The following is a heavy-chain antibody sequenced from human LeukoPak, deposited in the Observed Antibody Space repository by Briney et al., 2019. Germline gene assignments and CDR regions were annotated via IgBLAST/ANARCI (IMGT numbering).Heavy chain of an antibody. D-gene: IGHD2-2*01. CDR1: GFTFSDYY. CDR3: ARAYPSIVVVPAAHDY. CDR2: ISSSGSTI. V-gene: IGHV3-11*04. J-gene: IGHJ4*02. Sequence: GGSLRLSCAASGFTFSDYYMSWIRQAPGKGLEWVSSISSSGSTIYYADSVKGRFTISRDNAKNSLYLQMNSLRAEDTAVYYCARAYPSIVVVPAAHDYWGQGTLVTVSS.